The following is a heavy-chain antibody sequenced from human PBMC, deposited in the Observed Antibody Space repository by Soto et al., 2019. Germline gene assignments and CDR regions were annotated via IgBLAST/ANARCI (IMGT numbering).Heavy chain of an antibody. J-gene: IGHJ4*02. CDR1: ACMYIVYI. CDR2: INPNSGGT. V-gene: IGHV1-2*02. D-gene: IGHD1-26*01. CDR3: GNVIVLNGFGL. Sequence: ACMYIVYITDFARSVPKKGLERMGWINPNSGGTNYAQKVQGRVTMTRDTSISTAYMQLSRLRSDDISVYYCGNVIVLNGFGLWGEGILVTV.